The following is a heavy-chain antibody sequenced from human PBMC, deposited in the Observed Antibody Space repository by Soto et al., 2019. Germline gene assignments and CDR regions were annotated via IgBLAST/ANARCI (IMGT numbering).Heavy chain of an antibody. J-gene: IGHJ4*02. CDR3: ASQKYSSSWPFDY. V-gene: IGHV4-59*08. D-gene: IGHD6-13*01. CDR1: GGSISSYY. CDR2: IYYSGST. Sequence: PSETLSLTCTVSGGSISSYYWSWIRQSPGKGLEWIGYIYYSGSTNYNPSLKSRVTISVDTSKNQFSLKLSSVTAADTAVYYCASQKYSSSWPFDYWGQGTLVTVSS.